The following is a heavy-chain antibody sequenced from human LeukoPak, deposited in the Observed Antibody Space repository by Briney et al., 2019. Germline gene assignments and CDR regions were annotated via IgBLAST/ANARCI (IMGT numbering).Heavy chain of an antibody. J-gene: IGHJ4*02. Sequence: ASVKVSCKASGYTFTGYYMHWVRQAPGQGLEWMGWINPNSGGTNYAQKFQGRVTMTRDTSISTAYMELSRLRSDDTAVYYCARGLPGTDTAMVFDYWGQGTLVTVSS. CDR3: ARGLPGTDTAMVFDY. D-gene: IGHD5-18*01. V-gene: IGHV1-2*02. CDR1: GYTFTGYY. CDR2: INPNSGGT.